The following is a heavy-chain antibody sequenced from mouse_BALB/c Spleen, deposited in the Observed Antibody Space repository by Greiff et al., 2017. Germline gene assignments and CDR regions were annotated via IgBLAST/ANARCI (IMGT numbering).Heavy chain of an antibody. V-gene: IGHV8-12*01. CDR3: ARKATTGRFAY. CDR1: GFSLSTSGMG. D-gene: IGHD4-1*02. J-gene: IGHJ3*01. CDR2: IYWDDDK. Sequence: QVQLKESGPGILQPSQTLCLTCSFSGFSLSTSGMGVSWIRQPSGKGLEWLAHIYWDDDKRYNPSLKSRLTISKDTSSNQVFLKITSVDTADTATYYCARKATTGRFAYWGQGTLVTVSA.